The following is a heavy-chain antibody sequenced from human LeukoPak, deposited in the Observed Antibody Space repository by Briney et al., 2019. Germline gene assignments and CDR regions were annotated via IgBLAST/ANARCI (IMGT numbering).Heavy chain of an antibody. CDR2: MNPNSGNT. Sequence: ASVKVSCKASGYTFTSYDINWVRQATGQGLEWMGWMNPNSGNTGYAQKFQGRVTMTRNTSISTAYMELSSLRSEDTAVYYCARGPLDGGKWFGELQPLNDYWGQGTLVTVSS. D-gene: IGHD3-10*01. V-gene: IGHV1-8*01. CDR1: GYTFTSYD. CDR3: ARGPLDGGKWFGELQPLNDY. J-gene: IGHJ4*02.